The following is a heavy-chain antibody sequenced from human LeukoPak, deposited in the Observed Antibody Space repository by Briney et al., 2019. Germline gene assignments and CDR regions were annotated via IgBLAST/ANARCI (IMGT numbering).Heavy chain of an antibody. Sequence: ASVKVSCKASGYTFTNYDINWVRQATGPGLDWMGWMNPNSGNTGCAQKFQGRVTVTRNTSISTAYMELSSLRSEDTAVYYCARGTMVRGVTTGVGYRQGDYWGQGTLVTVSS. CDR3: ARGTMVRGVTTGVGYRQGDY. J-gene: IGHJ4*02. V-gene: IGHV1-8*01. CDR2: MNPNSGNT. CDR1: GYTFTNYD. D-gene: IGHD3-10*01.